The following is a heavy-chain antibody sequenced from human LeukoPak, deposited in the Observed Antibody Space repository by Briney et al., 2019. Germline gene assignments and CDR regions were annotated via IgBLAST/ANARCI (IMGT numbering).Heavy chain of an antibody. Sequence: GGSLRLSCAASGFIFSTYSMNWVRQAPGKGLEWVSSISSSSSYIYYADSVKGRFTISRHNAKNSLYLEMNSLRAEDTAVYYCARDEGFCSGGRCHISGFDYWGQGTLVTVSS. D-gene: IGHD2-15*01. V-gene: IGHV3-21*03. J-gene: IGHJ4*02. CDR3: ARDEGFCSGGRCHISGFDY. CDR2: ISSSSSYI. CDR1: GFIFSTYS.